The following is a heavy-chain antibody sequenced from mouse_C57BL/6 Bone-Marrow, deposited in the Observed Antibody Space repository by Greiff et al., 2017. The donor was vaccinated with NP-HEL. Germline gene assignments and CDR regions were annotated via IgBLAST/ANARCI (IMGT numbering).Heavy chain of an antibody. D-gene: IGHD1-1*01. CDR3: ARDNYGSSYAWFAY. Sequence: EVKVVESGGGLVKPGGSLKLSCAASGFTFSSYAMSWVRQTPEKRLEWVATISDGGSYTYYPDNVKGRFTISRDNAKNNLYLQMSHLKSEDTAMYYCARDNYGSSYAWFAYWGQGTLVTVSA. CDR2: ISDGGSYT. V-gene: IGHV5-4*01. J-gene: IGHJ3*01. CDR1: GFTFSSYA.